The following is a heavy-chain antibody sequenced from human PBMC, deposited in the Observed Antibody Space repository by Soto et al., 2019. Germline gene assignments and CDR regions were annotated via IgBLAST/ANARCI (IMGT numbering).Heavy chain of an antibody. CDR2: ISYDGSNK. CDR1: GFTFSSYA. CDR3: ARDSHISSSWYFTSSPGNLDY. J-gene: IGHJ4*02. D-gene: IGHD6-13*01. Sequence: ESGGGVVQPGRSLRLSCAASGFTFSSYAMHWVRQAPGKGLEWVAVISYDGSNKYYADSVKGRFTISRDNSKNTLYLQMNSLRAEDTAVYYCARDSHISSSWYFTSSPGNLDYWGQGTLVTVSS. V-gene: IGHV3-30-3*01.